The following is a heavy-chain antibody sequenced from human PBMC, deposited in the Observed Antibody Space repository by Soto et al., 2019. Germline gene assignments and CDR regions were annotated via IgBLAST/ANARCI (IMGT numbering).Heavy chain of an antibody. CDR2: IYWDDDK. CDR1: GFSLGTYGVG. J-gene: IGHJ2*01. D-gene: IGHD1-26*01. CDR3: AHRGGGIVDWYFDL. Sequence: QITLNESGPPLVKPTQNLTLTCTFSGFSLGTYGVGVGWIRQPPGKALEWLALIYWDDDKRYSPSLKSRLTITKDTSKRQVFLTLTNMDPVDTATYYCAHRGGGIVDWYFDLWGRGTPVIVSS. V-gene: IGHV2-5*02.